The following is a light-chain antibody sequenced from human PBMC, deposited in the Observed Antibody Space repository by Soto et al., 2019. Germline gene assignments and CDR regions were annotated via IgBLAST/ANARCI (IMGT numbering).Light chain of an antibody. Sequence: QSALAQPASVSGSPGQSITISCTGTTSDIAGYNYVSWYQQHPGKAPKLLIYEVTSRASGVSHRFSGSKSGNTASLTISGLQDEEEAEYYCNSYKSASFYVFGTGTKVTV. CDR3: NSYKSASFYV. CDR2: EVT. CDR1: TSDIAGYNY. J-gene: IGLJ1*01. V-gene: IGLV2-14*01.